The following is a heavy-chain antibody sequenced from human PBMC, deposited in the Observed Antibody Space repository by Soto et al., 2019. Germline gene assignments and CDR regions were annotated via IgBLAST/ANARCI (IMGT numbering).Heavy chain of an antibody. V-gene: IGHV3-30*18. CDR3: AKDRYSSGDDWLDP. J-gene: IGHJ5*02. CDR1: GFTFSDFG. D-gene: IGHD6-19*01. Sequence: QVKLVESGGGVVQPGKSLRLSCAASGFTFSDFGMHWVRQAPGKGLEWVALMSFDGSNKYHADSVKGRFTISRDNSKNTLYLQMNSLRPDDTAVYYCAKDRYSSGDDWLDPWGQGTLVTVSS. CDR2: MSFDGSNK.